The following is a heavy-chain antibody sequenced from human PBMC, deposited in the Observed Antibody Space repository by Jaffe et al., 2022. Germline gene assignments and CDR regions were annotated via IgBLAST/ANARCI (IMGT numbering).Heavy chain of an antibody. D-gene: IGHD5-12*01. J-gene: IGHJ3*02. CDR3: ARGSLGVPVTTTVAFDI. V-gene: IGHV4-30-2*01. CDR1: GGSISSGGYS. Sequence: QLQLQESGSGLVKPSQTLSLTCAVSGGSISSGGYSWSWIRQPPGKGLEWIGYIYHSGSTYYNPSLKSRVTISVDRSKNQFSLKLSSVTAADTAVYYCARGSLGVPVTTTVAFDIWGQGTMVTVSS. CDR2: IYHSGST.